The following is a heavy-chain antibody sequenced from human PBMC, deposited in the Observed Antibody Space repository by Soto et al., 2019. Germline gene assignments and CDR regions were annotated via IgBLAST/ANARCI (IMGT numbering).Heavy chain of an antibody. D-gene: IGHD3-10*01. J-gene: IGHJ5*02. V-gene: IGHV4-34*01. CDR3: ARDSAYGSGSLAWFDP. CDR2: INHSGST. Sequence: QVQLQQWGAGLLKPSETLSLTCAVYGGSFSGYYWSWIRQPPGKGLEWIGEINHSGSTNYNPSLKSRVTISVDTSKNQFSLKLSSVTAADTAVYYCARDSAYGSGSLAWFDPWGQGTLVTVSS. CDR1: GGSFSGYY.